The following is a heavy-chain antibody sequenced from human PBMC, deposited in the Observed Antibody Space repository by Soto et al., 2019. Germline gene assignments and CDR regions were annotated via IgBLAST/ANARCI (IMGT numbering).Heavy chain of an antibody. V-gene: IGHV3-23*01. CDR2: ISGGSDST. D-gene: IGHD6-19*01. Sequence: GSLRLSCAASGFTFSIYAMSWVRQAPGQGLEWVSAISGGSDSTSYAASVEGRFTISRDNSRNTLYLQMNSLKAGDTAVYCCARVLNGGWYAIGFFQYWGRGTVVTVSS. CDR1: GFTFSIYA. J-gene: IGHJ1*01. CDR3: ARVLNGGWYAIGFFQY.